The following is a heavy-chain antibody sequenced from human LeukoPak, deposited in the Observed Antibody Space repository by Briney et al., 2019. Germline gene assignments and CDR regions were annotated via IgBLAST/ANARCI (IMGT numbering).Heavy chain of an antibody. Sequence: GGSLRLSCAASGFTFSTYAISWARKAPGKGLEWVSGISGSGDTTYYADSVKGRFTISRDNSKNTLHLQMNSLRAEDTAVYYCAKDRSGSYSSYFDYWGQGTLVTVSS. CDR2: ISGSGDTT. CDR1: GFTFSTYA. J-gene: IGHJ4*02. D-gene: IGHD1-26*01. V-gene: IGHV3-23*01. CDR3: AKDRSGSYSSYFDY.